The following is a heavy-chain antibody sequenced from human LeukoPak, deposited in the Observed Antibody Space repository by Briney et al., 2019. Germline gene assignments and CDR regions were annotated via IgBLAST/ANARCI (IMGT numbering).Heavy chain of an antibody. CDR2: IFYSGTT. J-gene: IGHJ4*02. D-gene: IGHD3-10*01. V-gene: IGHV4-59*01. Sequence: SETLSLTCAVYGGSFSGYYWTWTRQPPGKGLEYIGFIFYSGTTNYNPSLKSRVTISLDTSKNQFSLRLTSVTAADTAVYYCARREGRGSPRGSLDFWGQGALVTVSS. CDR1: GGSFSGYY. CDR3: ARREGRGSPRGSLDF.